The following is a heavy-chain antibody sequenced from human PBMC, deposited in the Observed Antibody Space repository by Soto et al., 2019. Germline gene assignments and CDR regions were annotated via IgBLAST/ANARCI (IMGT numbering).Heavy chain of an antibody. V-gene: IGHV5-51*01. J-gene: IGHJ6*02. CDR2: IYPGDSDT. CDR1: GYSFTSYW. CDR3: ARSIAAHYYYYGMDV. D-gene: IGHD6-6*01. Sequence: GESLKISCKGSGYSFTSYWIGWVRQMPGKGLEWMGIIYPGDSDTRYSPSFQGQVTISADKSISTAYLQWSSLKASDTAMYYCARSIAAHYYYYGMDVWGQGTTVTVSS.